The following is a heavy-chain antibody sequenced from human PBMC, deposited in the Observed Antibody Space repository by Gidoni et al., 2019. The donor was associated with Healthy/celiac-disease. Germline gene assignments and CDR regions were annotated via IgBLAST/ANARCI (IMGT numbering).Heavy chain of an antibody. CDR3: ARDHKQWLVRWWFDP. D-gene: IGHD6-19*01. Sequence: QVQLVESGGGVVPPGRSLRLSCAASGFPVNCYAMHWVRQAPGKGLEWVAVISYDGSNKYYADTVKGRFTIYRDNSKYTLYLKMDSLRAEDTAVYYCARDHKQWLVRWWFDPWGQGTLVTVSS. J-gene: IGHJ5*02. CDR1: GFPVNCYA. CDR2: ISYDGSNK. V-gene: IGHV3-30-3*01.